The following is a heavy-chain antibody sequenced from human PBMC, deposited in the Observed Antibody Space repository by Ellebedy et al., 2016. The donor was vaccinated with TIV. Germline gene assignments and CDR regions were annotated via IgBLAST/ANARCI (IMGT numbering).Heavy chain of an antibody. CDR1: GGSFSGYY. D-gene: IGHD1-1*01. CDR2: INHSGST. CDR3: ARVIPWNDHSLVDY. J-gene: IGHJ4*02. V-gene: IGHV4-34*01. Sequence: SETLSLTXAVYGGSFSGYYWSWIRQPPGKGLEWIGEINHSGSTNYNPSLKSRVTISVDTSKNQFSLKLSSVTAADTAVYYCARVIPWNDHSLVDYWGQGTLVTVSS.